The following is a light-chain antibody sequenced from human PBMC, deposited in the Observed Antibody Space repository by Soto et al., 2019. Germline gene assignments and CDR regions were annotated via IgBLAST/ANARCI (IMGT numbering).Light chain of an antibody. V-gene: IGKV1-5*03. CDR3: QQYYSYWT. CDR2: TTS. Sequence: IQLTQSPSALSASVGDRVTITCRASQNINTFLAWYQQKPGRAPKLLIYTTSTLEHGVPSRFSGRGSGTDFTLTISSLEPDDLATYFWQQYYSYWTFGPGTKVEI. CDR1: QNINTF. J-gene: IGKJ1*01.